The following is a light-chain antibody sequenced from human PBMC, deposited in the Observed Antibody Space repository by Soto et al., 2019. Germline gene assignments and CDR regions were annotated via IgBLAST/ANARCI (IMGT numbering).Light chain of an antibody. Sequence: ENVLTQSPGTLYLSPGERATLSCRASQSVTNRYLAWHQQKPGQVPSLLIYDASTRATGIPDRFSGSGSGTDFTLTISRLEHEDLAVYYCQQYGSSPLTFGGGTKRDIK. J-gene: IGKJ4*02. CDR1: QSVTNRY. CDR3: QQYGSSPLT. V-gene: IGKV3-20*01. CDR2: DAS.